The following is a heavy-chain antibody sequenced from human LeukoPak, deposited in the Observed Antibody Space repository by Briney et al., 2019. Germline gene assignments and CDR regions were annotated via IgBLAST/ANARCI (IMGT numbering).Heavy chain of an antibody. D-gene: IGHD2-15*01. Sequence: GGPLRLSCAASGFTFRSYWMSWVRQAPGKGLEWVANIKPDGSATYSADSVKGRFTISRDKSKNTLSLQMNSLRAEDTAIYYCAKSLCSGGSCYSFDYWGQGTLVTVSS. J-gene: IGHJ4*02. CDR3: AKSLCSGGSCYSFDY. CDR2: IKPDGSAT. V-gene: IGHV3-7*05. CDR1: GFTFRSYW.